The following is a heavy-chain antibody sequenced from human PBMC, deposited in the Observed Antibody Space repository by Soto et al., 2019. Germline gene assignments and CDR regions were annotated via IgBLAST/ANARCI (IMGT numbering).Heavy chain of an antibody. D-gene: IGHD1-1*01. CDR2: IDPSDSYT. V-gene: IGHV5-10-1*01. CDR1: GYSFTSYW. CDR3: AERRGGGRALRFDP. J-gene: IGHJ5*02. Sequence: EVQLVQSGAEVKKPGESLRISCKGSGYSFTSYWINWVRQIPGRGLEWMGRIDPSDSYTNYSPSFQGHVTISADKSISPAYLEWSSLRASDTAMYYCAERRGGGRALRFDPWGQGTLVTVSS.